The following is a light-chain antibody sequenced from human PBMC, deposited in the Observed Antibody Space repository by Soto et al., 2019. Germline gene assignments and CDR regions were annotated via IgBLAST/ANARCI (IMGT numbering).Light chain of an antibody. V-gene: IGKV3-20*01. CDR3: QHYGGSLS. CDR2: GAS. Sequence: EIVLTQSPGTQSLSPGERATLSCRANQSVSSSYLAWYQQKPGQAPRLLIYGASSSATGIPDRFSGSGSGTDFTLTISTLEPEDFAEYYCQHYGGSLSFGGGTKVEIK. J-gene: IGKJ4*01. CDR1: QSVSSSY.